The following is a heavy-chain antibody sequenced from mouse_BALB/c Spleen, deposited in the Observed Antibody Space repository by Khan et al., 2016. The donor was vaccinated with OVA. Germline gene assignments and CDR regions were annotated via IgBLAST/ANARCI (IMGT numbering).Heavy chain of an antibody. CDR2: INSNGGTS. CDR3: ARVFYRYDEGYWYFDV. J-gene: IGHJ1*01. Sequence: EVELVESGGGLVQPGGSLKLSCAASGFAFSGSGMSWVRQTPDKRLELVATINSNGGTSYYPDSVRGRFTISRDNAKNTLHLQMSSLKSEDTAMYYSARVFYRYDEGYWYFDVWGAGTTVTVSS. V-gene: IGHV5-6-3*01. CDR1: GFAFSGSG. D-gene: IGHD2-14*01.